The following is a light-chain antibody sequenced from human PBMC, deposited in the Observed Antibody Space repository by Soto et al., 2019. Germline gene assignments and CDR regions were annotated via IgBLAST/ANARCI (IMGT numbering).Light chain of an antibody. J-gene: IGLJ1*01. V-gene: IGLV2-14*01. CDR1: SSDVGGYNY. Sequence: QSALTQPASESGSPGQSITISCTGTSSDVGGYNYVSWYQQHPGKAPKLMIYEVSNRPSGVSNRFSGSKSGNTASLTISGLQAEDEADYYCSSYTSSSTPHVFGTGTKLTVL. CDR3: SSYTSSSTPHV. CDR2: EVS.